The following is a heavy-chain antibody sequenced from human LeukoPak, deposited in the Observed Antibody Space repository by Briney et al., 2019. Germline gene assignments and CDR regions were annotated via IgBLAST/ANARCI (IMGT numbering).Heavy chain of an antibody. J-gene: IGHJ6*03. CDR1: GFTFSRYW. D-gene: IGHD6-19*01. CDR2: IKPDGSEK. CDR3: ARDLNWQWLESTYYYYYMDV. V-gene: IGHV3-7*01. Sequence: PGGSLRLSCAASGFTFSRYWMSWVRQAPGKGLEWVANIKPDGSEKYSVDSVKGRFTISRDNAKNSLYLQMSSLRAEDTAIYYCARDLNWQWLESTYYYYYMDVWGKGTTVTVSS.